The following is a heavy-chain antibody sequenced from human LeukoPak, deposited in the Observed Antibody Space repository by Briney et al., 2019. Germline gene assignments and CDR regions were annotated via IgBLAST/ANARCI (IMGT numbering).Heavy chain of an antibody. D-gene: IGHD3-10*01. J-gene: IGHJ6*03. CDR2: INHSGRT. V-gene: IGHV4-34*01. CDR3: ARRVGRYFGERAYYYNYMDV. CDR1: GGSFSGYY. Sequence: SETLSLTCAVYGGSFSGYYWSWIRQPPGKGLEWIGEINHSGRTKYNPSLKSRVTISVDTSKNQFSLKLSSVTAADTAVYYCARRVGRYFGERAYYYNYMDVWGKGTTVTVSS.